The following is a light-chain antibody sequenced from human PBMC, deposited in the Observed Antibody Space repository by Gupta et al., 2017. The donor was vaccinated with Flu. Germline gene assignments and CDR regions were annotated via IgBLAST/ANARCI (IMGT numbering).Light chain of an antibody. V-gene: IGLV1-40*01. CDR2: GDN. CDR1: PNIGAGFD. J-gene: IGLJ3*02. CDR3: QSYDLYLSWV. Sequence: PNIGAGFDVYWYQQLPGTVPKLLVFGDNKRPSGVPDRFSGSKSGSSASLAITGRQGEDEADYYCQSYDLYLSWVFGGGTRLTVL.